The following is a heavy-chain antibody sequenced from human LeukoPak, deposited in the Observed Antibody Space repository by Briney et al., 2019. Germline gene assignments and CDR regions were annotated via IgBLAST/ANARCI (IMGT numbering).Heavy chain of an antibody. D-gene: IGHD6-19*01. CDR2: IKQDGSEK. CDR1: GFTFSSYW. CDR3: ARDPYSSGWPSYYYYGMDV. J-gene: IGHJ6*02. Sequence: GGSLRLSCAASGFTFSSYWMSWVRQAPGKGLEWVANIKQDGSEKYHVDSVKGRFTISRDNAKNSLYLQMNSLRAEDTAVYYCARDPYSSGWPSYYYYGMDVWGQGTTVTVSS. V-gene: IGHV3-7*01.